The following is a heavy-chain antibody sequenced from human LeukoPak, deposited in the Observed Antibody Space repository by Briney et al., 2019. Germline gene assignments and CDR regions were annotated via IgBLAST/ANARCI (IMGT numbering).Heavy chain of an antibody. CDR3: ARDWKVLLWFGEFQKDYYGMDV. D-gene: IGHD3-10*01. V-gene: IGHV1-69*13. CDR2: IIPIFGTA. Sequence: ASVEVSCKASGGTFSSYAISWVRQAPGQGLEWMGGIIPIFGTANYAQKFQGRVTITADESTSTAYMELSSLRSEDTAVYYCARDWKVLLWFGEFQKDYYGMDVWGQGTTVTVSS. CDR1: GGTFSSYA. J-gene: IGHJ6*02.